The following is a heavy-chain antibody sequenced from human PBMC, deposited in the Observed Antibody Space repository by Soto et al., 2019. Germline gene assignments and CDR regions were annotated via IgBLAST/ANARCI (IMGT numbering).Heavy chain of an antibody. J-gene: IGHJ6*02. D-gene: IGHD3-10*01. Sequence: QVQLVESGGGVVQPGRSLRLSCAASGFTFSSYGMHWVRQAPGKGLEWVAVIWYDGSNKYYADSVKGRFTISRDNSKNTLYLQMNSLRAEDTAVYYCARAYGSARRMDYYYGIDVWGQGTTVTVSS. CDR3: ARAYGSARRMDYYYGIDV. CDR1: GFTFSSYG. CDR2: IWYDGSNK. V-gene: IGHV3-33*01.